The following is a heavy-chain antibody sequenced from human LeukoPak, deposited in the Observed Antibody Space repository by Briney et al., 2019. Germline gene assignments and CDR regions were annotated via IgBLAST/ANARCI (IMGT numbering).Heavy chain of an antibody. CDR1: GFTFSSYS. CDR2: ISSSSSTI. CDR3: ASSRGVFDY. J-gene: IGHJ4*02. V-gene: IGHV3-48*01. D-gene: IGHD2-2*01. Sequence: GGSLRLSCAASGFTFSSYSMNWVRQAPGKGLEWVSYISSSSSTIYYADSVKGRFTISRDNAKNSLYLQMNSLGAEDTAVYYCASSRGVFDYWGQGTLVTVSS.